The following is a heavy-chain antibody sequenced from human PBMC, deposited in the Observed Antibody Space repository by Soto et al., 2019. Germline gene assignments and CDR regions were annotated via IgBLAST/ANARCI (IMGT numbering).Heavy chain of an antibody. D-gene: IGHD1-1*01. Sequence: ASVKVSCKASGYSFSDYSINWVRQAPGQGLEWMGWMNPKSGHTAHAQKIQGRVTLTRDTSINTVYMELSSLTSGDTAVYFCARRIPDGKFESWGQGTKVTVSS. V-gene: IGHV1-8*01. CDR3: ARRIPDGKFES. J-gene: IGHJ4*02. CDR2: MNPKSGHT. CDR1: GYSFSDYS.